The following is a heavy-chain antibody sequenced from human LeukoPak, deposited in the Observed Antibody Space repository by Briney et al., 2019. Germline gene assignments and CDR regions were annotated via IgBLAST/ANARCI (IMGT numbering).Heavy chain of an antibody. J-gene: IGHJ4*02. Sequence: GGSLRLSCAVSGITLSNYGMSWVRQAPGKGLEWVAGVSDSGGRTNYADSVKGRFTISRDNSKNTLYLQMNSLRAEDTAVYYCAKDYSSGWIDYWGQGTLVAVSS. CDR3: AKDYSSGWIDY. CDR2: VSDSGGRT. D-gene: IGHD6-19*01. V-gene: IGHV3-23*01. CDR1: GITLSNYG.